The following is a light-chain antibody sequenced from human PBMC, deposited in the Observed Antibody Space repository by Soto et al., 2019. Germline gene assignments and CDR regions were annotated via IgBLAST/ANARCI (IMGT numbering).Light chain of an antibody. Sequence: QSALTQPASVSGSPGQSITISCTGTSSDVGGYNYVSWFQQHPGEAPKLLIYEVSNRPSGVSNRFSASKSGNTASLTISGLQGEDEADYYCSSYTTSNPWVFGGGTKLTVL. V-gene: IGLV2-14*01. J-gene: IGLJ3*02. CDR2: EVS. CDR1: SSDVGGYNY. CDR3: SSYTTSNPWV.